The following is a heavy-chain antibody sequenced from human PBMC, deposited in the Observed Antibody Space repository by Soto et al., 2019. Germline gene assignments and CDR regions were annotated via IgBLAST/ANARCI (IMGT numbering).Heavy chain of an antibody. J-gene: IGHJ5*02. Sequence: SETLSLTCALSGGSISSGGYSWSWIRQPPGKGLEWIGYIYHSGSTYYNPSLKIRVTISVDRSKNQFSLKLSSVTAADTAVYYCARGRRPPMTVTTNWFDPWGQG. CDR2: IYHSGST. CDR1: GGSISSGGYS. D-gene: IGHD4-4*01. CDR3: ARGRRPPMTVTTNWFDP. V-gene: IGHV4-30-2*01.